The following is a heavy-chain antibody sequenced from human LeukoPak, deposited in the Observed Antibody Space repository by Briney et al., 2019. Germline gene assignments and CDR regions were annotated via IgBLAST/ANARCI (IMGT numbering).Heavy chain of an antibody. J-gene: IGHJ4*02. Sequence: GGSPRLSCAASGFTFSSYSMNWVRQAPGKGLEWVSSISSSSSYIYYADSVKGRFTISRDNAKNSPYLQMNSLRAEDTAVYYCARVSSASGGNFDYWGQGTLVTVSS. CDR2: ISSSSSYI. CDR3: ARVSSASGGNFDY. D-gene: IGHD3-16*01. V-gene: IGHV3-21*01. CDR1: GFTFSSYS.